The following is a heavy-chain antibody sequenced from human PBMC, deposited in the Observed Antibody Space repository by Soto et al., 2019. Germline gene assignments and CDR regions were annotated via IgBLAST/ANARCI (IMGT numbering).Heavy chain of an antibody. V-gene: IGHV4-59*01. D-gene: IGHD6-6*01. CDR2: IYYSGST. J-gene: IGHJ6*03. Sequence: PSETLSLTCTVSGGSISSYYWSWIRQPPGKGLEWIGYIYYSGSTNYNPSLKSRVTISVDTSKNQFSLKLSSVTAADTAVYCCARMVHSSSSLHNYYYMDVWGKGTTVIVSS. CDR3: ARMVHSSSSLHNYYYMDV. CDR1: GGSISSYY.